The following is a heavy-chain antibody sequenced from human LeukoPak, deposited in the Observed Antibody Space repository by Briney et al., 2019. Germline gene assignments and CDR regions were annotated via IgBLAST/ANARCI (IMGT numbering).Heavy chain of an antibody. D-gene: IGHD1/OR15-1a*01. CDR3: ARDEGITGTNWFDP. V-gene: IGHV3-48*01. CDR1: GFTFSSYS. J-gene: IGHJ5*02. CDR2: ISSSSSTI. Sequence: GGSLRLSCAASGFTFSSYSMNWVRQAPGKGLEWVSYISSSSSTIYYADSVKGRFTISRDNAKNSLYLQMNSLRAEDTAVYYCARDEGITGTNWFDPWGQGTLVTVSS.